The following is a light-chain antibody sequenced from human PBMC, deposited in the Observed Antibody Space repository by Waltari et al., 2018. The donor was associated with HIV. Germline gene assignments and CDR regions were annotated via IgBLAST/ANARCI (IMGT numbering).Light chain of an antibody. J-gene: IGLJ3*02. V-gene: IGLV2-8*01. Sequence: QSALTQPPAASGSPGQSVTISCTGTSNDIGPYNYVSWYQQHTDRVPRLIIYEVNKRPAGVPDRVSGSKSGNTASLTVAGLQAEDEADYYCTSYAGSNNLVVFGGGTKLTVL. CDR1: SNDIGPYNY. CDR3: TSYAGSNNLVV. CDR2: EVN.